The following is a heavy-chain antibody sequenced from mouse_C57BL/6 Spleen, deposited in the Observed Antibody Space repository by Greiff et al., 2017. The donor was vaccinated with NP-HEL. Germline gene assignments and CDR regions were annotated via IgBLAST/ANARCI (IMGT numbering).Heavy chain of an antibody. CDR3: ARVGRGGYFDY. J-gene: IGHJ2*01. CDR1: GYTFTDHT. D-gene: IGHD1-1*02. V-gene: IGHV1-78*01. CDR2: IYPRDGST. Sequence: QVQLQQSDAELVKPGASVKISCKVSGYTFTDHTIHWMKQRPEQGLEWIGYIYPRDGSTKYNEKFKSKATLTADKSSSTAYMQLNSLTSEDSAVYSGARVGRGGYFDYWGQGTTLTVSS.